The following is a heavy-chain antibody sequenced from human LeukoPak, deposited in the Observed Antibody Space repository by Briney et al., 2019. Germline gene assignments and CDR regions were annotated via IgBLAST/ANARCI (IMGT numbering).Heavy chain of an antibody. V-gene: IGHV3-23*01. CDR3: AKEYSGYDFDY. CDR1: GFTFSGYA. D-gene: IGHD5-12*01. CDR2: IEASGGAT. Sequence: GGSLRLSCAASGFTFSGYAMYWVRQAPGKGLEWVSSIEASGGATYYADSVKGRFTISRDNSKYTFYLQMDSLRAEDTALYYCAKEYSGYDFDYWGQGTLVTVSS. J-gene: IGHJ4*02.